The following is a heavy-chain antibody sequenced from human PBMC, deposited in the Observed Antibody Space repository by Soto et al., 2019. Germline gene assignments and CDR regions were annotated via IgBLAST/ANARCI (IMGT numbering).Heavy chain of an antibody. D-gene: IGHD4-17*01. V-gene: IGHV4-59*08. CDR3: ARMVRTTVYSNWFDP. J-gene: IGHJ5*02. Sequence: SETLSLTCTVSGGSISSYYWSWIRQPPGKGLEWIGYIYYSGSTNYNPSLKSRVTISVDTSKNQFSLKLSSVTAADTAVYYCARMVRTTVYSNWFDPWGQGTLVTVS. CDR2: IYYSGST. CDR1: GGSISSYY.